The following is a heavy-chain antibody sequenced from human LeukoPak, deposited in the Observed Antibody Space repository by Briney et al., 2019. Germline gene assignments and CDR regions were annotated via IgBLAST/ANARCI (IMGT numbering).Heavy chain of an antibody. V-gene: IGHV3-23*01. CDR3: AKMNARYCSGGSCYFSYFDY. CDR1: GFTFSSYA. Sequence: PGGSLRPSCAASGFTFSSYAMSWVRQAPGKGLEWVSAISGSGGSTYYADSVKGRFTISRDNSKNTLYLQMNSLRAEDTAVYYCAKMNARYCSGGSCYFSYFDYWGQGALVTVSS. CDR2: ISGSGGST. J-gene: IGHJ4*02. D-gene: IGHD2-15*01.